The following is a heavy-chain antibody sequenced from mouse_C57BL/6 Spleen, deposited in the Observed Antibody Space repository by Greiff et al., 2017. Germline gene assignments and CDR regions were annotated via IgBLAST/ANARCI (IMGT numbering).Heavy chain of an antibody. Sequence: DVQLQESGGGLVKPGGSLKLSCAASGFTFSSYAMSWVRQTPEKRLERVATISDGGSYTYYPDNVKGRFTISRDNAKNNLYLQMSHLKSEDTAMYYCARDDYVYFDYWGQGTTLTVSS. J-gene: IGHJ2*01. D-gene: IGHD2-4*01. CDR2: ISDGGSYT. V-gene: IGHV5-4*01. CDR3: ARDDYVYFDY. CDR1: GFTFSSYA.